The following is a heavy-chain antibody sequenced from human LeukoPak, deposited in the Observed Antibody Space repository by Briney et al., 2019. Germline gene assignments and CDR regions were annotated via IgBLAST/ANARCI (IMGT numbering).Heavy chain of an antibody. Sequence: ASVKVSCKAAGGTISNYVISWVRQAPGQGLEWMGGIIPIFTTANYAQKFQGRVTITADESTSTAYMVLSSLRSEDTAVYYCARGPQVGAFDLWGQGTMVTVSS. J-gene: IGHJ3*01. V-gene: IGHV1-69*13. D-gene: IGHD1-26*01. CDR3: ARGPQVGAFDL. CDR1: GGTISNYV. CDR2: IIPIFTTA.